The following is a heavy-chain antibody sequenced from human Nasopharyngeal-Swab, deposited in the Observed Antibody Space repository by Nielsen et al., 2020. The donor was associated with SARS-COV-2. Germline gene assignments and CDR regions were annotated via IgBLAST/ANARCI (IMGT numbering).Heavy chain of an antibody. Sequence: SETLSLTCTLSGGSISSSSYYWSWIRQPPGKGLEWIGYIYYSGSTNYNPSLKSRVTISVDTSKNQFSLKLSSVTAADTAVYYCARDASGSSGWYTGHNWFDPWGQGTLVTVSS. D-gene: IGHD6-19*01. CDR1: GGSISSSSYY. CDR2: IYYSGST. CDR3: ARDASGSSGWYTGHNWFDP. J-gene: IGHJ5*02. V-gene: IGHV4-61*01.